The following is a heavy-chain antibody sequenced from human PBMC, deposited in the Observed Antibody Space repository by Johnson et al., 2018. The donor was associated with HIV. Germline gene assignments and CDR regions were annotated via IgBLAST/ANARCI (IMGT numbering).Heavy chain of an antibody. CDR1: RFTFSYYG. V-gene: IGHV3-30*02. J-gene: IGHJ3*02. D-gene: IGHD1-26*01. CDR2: IRFNGSNK. Sequence: QVQLVESGGGVVQPGGSLRLSCSASRFTFSYYGMHWVRQAPGKGLEWVTFIRFNGSNKYYADSVKGRFTISRDNSKNTLYLQMNSLRAEDTAVYYCARDAPDSGSYHACDSWGQGTMVTVSS. CDR3: ARDAPDSGSYHACDS.